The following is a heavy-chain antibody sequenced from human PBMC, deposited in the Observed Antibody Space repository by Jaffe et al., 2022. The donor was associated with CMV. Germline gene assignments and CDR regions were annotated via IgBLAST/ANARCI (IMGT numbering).Heavy chain of an antibody. V-gene: IGHV5-51*01. D-gene: IGHD5-12*01. CDR3: ARLSGNRYSFGWGDY. CDR1: GYTFTSYW. Sequence: EVQLVQSGAEVKKPGESLKISCKGSGYTFTSYWIGWVRQMPGKGLEYMGIIYPGDSDTRYSPSFQGQVTISVDKSISTAYLQWSSLKASDTAIYYCARLSGNRYSFGWGDYWGQGTLVTVSS. CDR2: IYPGDSDT. J-gene: IGHJ4*02.